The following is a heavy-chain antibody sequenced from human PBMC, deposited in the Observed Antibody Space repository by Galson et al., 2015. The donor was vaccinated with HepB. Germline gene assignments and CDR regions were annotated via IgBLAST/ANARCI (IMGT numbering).Heavy chain of an antibody. CDR2: IYPGDSDT. D-gene: IGHD6-19*01. V-gene: IGHV5-51*01. J-gene: IGHJ4*02. Sequence: QSGAEVTKPGESLKISCKGSGYSFTSYWIGWVRQMPGKGLEWMGIIYPGDSDTRYSPSFQGQVTISADKSISTAYLQWSSLKASDTAMYYCASVPMYSSGWYYFDYWGQGTLVTVSS. CDR1: GYSFTSYW. CDR3: ASVPMYSSGWYYFDY.